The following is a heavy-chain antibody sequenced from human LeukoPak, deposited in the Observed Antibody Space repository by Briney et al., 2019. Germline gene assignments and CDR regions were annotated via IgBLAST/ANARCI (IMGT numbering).Heavy chain of an antibody. CDR3: ARGSSSWYGGDYWFDP. Sequence: SVKVSCKASGGTFSSYAISWVRQAPGQGLEWMGGIIPIFGTANYAQKFQGRVTITRDTSASTAYMELSSLRSEDTAVYYCARGSSSWYGGDYWFDPWGQGTLVTVSS. CDR2: IIPIFGTA. CDR1: GGTFSSYA. J-gene: IGHJ5*02. V-gene: IGHV1-69*05. D-gene: IGHD6-13*01.